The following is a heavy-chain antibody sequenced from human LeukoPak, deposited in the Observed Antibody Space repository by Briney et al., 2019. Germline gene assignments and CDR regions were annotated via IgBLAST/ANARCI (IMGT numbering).Heavy chain of an antibody. CDR3: AKRGVVIRVILVGFHKEAYYFDS. CDR2: ISDSAGRT. J-gene: IGHJ4*02. V-gene: IGHV3-23*01. CDR1: GIPLSNYG. D-gene: IGHD3-22*01. Sequence: GGSLRLSCAVSGIPLSNYGMSWVRQAPGKGLEWVAGISDSAGRTKYADSVKGRFTISRDNPKNTLYLQMNSLRAEDTAVYFCAKRGVVIRVILVGFHKEAYYFDSWGQGALVTVSS.